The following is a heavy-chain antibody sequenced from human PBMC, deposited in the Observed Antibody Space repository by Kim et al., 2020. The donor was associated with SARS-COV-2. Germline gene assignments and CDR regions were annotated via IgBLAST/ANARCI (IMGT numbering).Heavy chain of an antibody. CDR2: ISASGGGA. CDR3: AKNGGDTGSLYDILTGYYSNFYYYAMDV. CDR1: GFTLSTNA. J-gene: IGHJ6*02. D-gene: IGHD3-9*01. Sequence: GGSLRLSCAASGFTLSTNAMSWVRQAPGKGLEWVSGISASGGGAYHGDSVRGRFTISRDNSKNMLYLQMNSLRAEDTAIYYCAKNGGDTGSLYDILTGYYSNFYYYAMDVWGQGTTVTVSS. V-gene: IGHV3-23*01.